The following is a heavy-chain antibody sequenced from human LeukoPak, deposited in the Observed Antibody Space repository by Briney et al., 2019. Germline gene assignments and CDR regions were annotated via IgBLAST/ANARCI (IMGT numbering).Heavy chain of an antibody. CDR3: ARDQEGFDY. V-gene: IGHV1-46*01. J-gene: IGHJ4*02. CDR1: GYAFTSYY. CDR2: IYPRDGST. Sequence: ASVKVSCKASGYAFTSYYIHWVRQAPGQGLEWMGMIYPRDGSTSYAQKFQGRVTVTRDTSTSTVHMELSGLRSEDTAVYYCARDQEGFDYWGQGTLVTVSS.